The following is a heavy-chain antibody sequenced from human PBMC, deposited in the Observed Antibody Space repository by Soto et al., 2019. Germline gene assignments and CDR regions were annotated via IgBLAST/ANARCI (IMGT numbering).Heavy chain of an antibody. CDR3: ARDWNGDKYFDF. CDR2: IYSDDNT. D-gene: IGHD1-1*01. J-gene: IGHJ4*02. CDR1: GITATNGH. V-gene: IGHV3-53*01. Sequence: DVQLVKSGGGLIQPGGSLRLSCAASGITATNGHMSWVRQAPGKGLEWVSVIYSDDNTYYADSVKGRFTISRDTSKDTVYLQMNSLRAGDTAVYYCARDWNGDKYFDFWDQGSLVTVSS.